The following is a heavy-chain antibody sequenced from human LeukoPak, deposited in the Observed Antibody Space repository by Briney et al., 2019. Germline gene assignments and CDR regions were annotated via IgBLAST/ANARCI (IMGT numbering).Heavy chain of an antibody. CDR3: LVAAAALGSQH. Sequence: SETLSLTCAVNGGSFTGLYWNWIRQPPGKGLEWIGEINHSGSTSYNPSLKSRATISVDTSRNQFSLKLSSMTAADTAVYYCLVAAAALGSQHWGAGNLVTVSS. CDR2: INHSGST. CDR1: GGSFTGLY. D-gene: IGHD6-13*01. V-gene: IGHV4-34*01. J-gene: IGHJ1*01.